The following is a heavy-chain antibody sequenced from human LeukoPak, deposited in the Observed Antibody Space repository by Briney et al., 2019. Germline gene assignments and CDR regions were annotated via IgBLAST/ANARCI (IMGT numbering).Heavy chain of an antibody. V-gene: IGHV3-23*01. CDR3: AKGDSSSWSFFDY. J-gene: IGHJ4*02. CDR2: ISGSGGST. Sequence: GGSLRLSCAASGFTFSSYSMNWVRQAPGKGLEWVSAISGSGGSTYYADSVKGRFTISRDNSKNTLYLQMNSLRAEDTAVYYCAKGDSSSWSFFDYWGQGTLVTVSS. D-gene: IGHD6-13*01. CDR1: GFTFSSYS.